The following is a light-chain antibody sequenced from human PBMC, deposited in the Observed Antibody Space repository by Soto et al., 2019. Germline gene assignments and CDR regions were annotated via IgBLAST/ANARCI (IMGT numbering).Light chain of an antibody. CDR2: EVT. J-gene: IGLJ2*01. CDR3: SSYGGNNHYVI. V-gene: IGLV2-8*01. Sequence: QSALTQPPSASGSPGQSVTISCSVTSSDIGAYNYVSWYQQHPGKAPKLLISEVTKRPSGVPDRFSGSKSGNTASLNVSGLEGDDEADYSCSSYGGNNHYVIFGGGTKLTVL. CDR1: SSDIGAYNY.